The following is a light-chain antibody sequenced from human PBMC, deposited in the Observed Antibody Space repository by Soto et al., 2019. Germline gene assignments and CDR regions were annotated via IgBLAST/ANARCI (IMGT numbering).Light chain of an antibody. J-gene: IGLJ1*01. CDR2: DVS. V-gene: IGLV2-11*01. Sequence: QSVLTKPRSVSGSPGQSVTISCTGTSSDVGGYNYVSWYQQHPGKAPKLMIYDVSKRPSGVPDRFSGSNSGNTASLTISGLQAEDEADYYCCSYAGSYTFGVFGTGTKVT. CDR3: CSYAGSYTFGV. CDR1: SSDVGGYNY.